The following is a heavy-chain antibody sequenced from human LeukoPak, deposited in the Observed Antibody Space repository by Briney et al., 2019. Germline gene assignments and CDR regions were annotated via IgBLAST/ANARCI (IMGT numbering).Heavy chain of an antibody. CDR2: IYHSGST. Sequence: PSETLSLTCAVSGGSISSSIWWSWVRQPPGKGLEWIGEIYHSGSTNYNPSLKSRVTISVDKSKNQFSLKLSSVTAADTAVYYCATTSWEWSTLGYWGQGTLVTVSS. V-gene: IGHV4-4*02. CDR3: ATTSWEWSTLGY. CDR1: GGSISSSIW. D-gene: IGHD3-3*01. J-gene: IGHJ4*02.